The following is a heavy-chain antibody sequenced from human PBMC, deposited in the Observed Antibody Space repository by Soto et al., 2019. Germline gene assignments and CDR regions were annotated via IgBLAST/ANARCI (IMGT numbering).Heavy chain of an antibody. V-gene: IGHV4-31*03. Sequence: QVQLQESGPGLVKPSQTLSLTCTVSGGSISSGGYYWSWIRQHPGKGLEWIGYIYYSGSTYYNPSIKSRVTISVYPSKHQFAQKLSSVTAADTAVYYCARRPLLQAYAYWGQGTLVTVSS. CDR1: GGSISSGGYY. CDR2: IYYSGST. J-gene: IGHJ4*02. CDR3: ARRPLLQAYAY. D-gene: IGHD1-26*01.